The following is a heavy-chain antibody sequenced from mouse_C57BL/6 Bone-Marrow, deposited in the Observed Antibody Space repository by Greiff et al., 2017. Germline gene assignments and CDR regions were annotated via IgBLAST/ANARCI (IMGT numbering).Heavy chain of an antibody. CDR3: ARCSNSDSVDY. CDR1: GFTFSGYG. V-gene: IGHV5-17*01. Sequence: VQLKESGGGLVKPGGSLKLSCAASGFTFSGYGMHWVRQAPEKGLEWVEYISSGSSTTYYADTVKGRITIARDNAKNTLFLQMTSLRSEDTAMYYCARCSNSDSVDYWGQGTGVTVSA. CDR2: ISSGSSTT. J-gene: IGHJ4*01. D-gene: IGHD2-4*01.